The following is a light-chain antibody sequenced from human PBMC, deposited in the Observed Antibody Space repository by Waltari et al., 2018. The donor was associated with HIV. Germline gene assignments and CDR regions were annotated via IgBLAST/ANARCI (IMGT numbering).Light chain of an antibody. Sequence: EVLLTQSPATLSVSPGDRTTFSCRASQSVRTNLAWYQQRPGQPPRLLIYGASTRATGIAARFSGSGSGTEFTLTINSLQSEDYAVYYCQQYDYWPPWTFGQGTKVEMK. J-gene: IGKJ1*01. CDR1: QSVRTN. V-gene: IGKV3-15*01. CDR3: QQYDYWPPWT. CDR2: GAS.